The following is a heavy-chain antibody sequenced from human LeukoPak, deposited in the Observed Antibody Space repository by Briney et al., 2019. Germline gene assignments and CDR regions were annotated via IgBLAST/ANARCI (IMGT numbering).Heavy chain of an antibody. Sequence: GASVKVSCKASGYTFTSYAMNWVRRAPGQGLEWMGWINTNTGNPTYAQGFTGRFVFSLDTSVSTAYLQISSLKAEDTAVYYCARKGIAAAGTRYYYGMDVWGQGTTVTVSS. CDR1: GYTFTSYA. CDR3: ARKGIAAAGTRYYYGMDV. J-gene: IGHJ6*02. CDR2: INTNTGNP. V-gene: IGHV7-4-1*02. D-gene: IGHD6-13*01.